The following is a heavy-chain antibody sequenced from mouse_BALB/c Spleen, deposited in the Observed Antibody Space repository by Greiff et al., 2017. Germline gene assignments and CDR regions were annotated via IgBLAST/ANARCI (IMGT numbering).Heavy chain of an antibody. CDR3: ARDRYYYGSSYFYFDY. Sequence: EVKVVESGGGLVQPGGSLKLSCAASGFIFSSYGMSWVRQTPDKRLELVATINSNGGSTYYPDSVKGRFTISRDNAKNTLYLQMSSLKSEDTAMYYCARDRYYYGSSYFYFDYWGQGTTLTVSS. D-gene: IGHD1-1*01. J-gene: IGHJ2*01. CDR1: GFIFSSYG. CDR2: INSNGGST. V-gene: IGHV5-6-3*01.